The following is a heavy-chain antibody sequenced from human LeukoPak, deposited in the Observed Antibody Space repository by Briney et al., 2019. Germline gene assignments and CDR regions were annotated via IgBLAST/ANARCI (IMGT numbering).Heavy chain of an antibody. J-gene: IGHJ3*02. CDR3: ARDMNNDILTGSKDVFDI. Sequence: GASVKVSCKASGYTFTGYYIHWVRQAPGQGLEWMGWINPNSGGTNYAQKFQGRDTMTRDTSISTAYMELSRLTSDDTAVYFYARDMNNDILTGSKDVFDIWGQGTMVTVSS. CDR1: GYTFTGYY. V-gene: IGHV1-2*02. D-gene: IGHD3-9*01. CDR2: INPNSGGT.